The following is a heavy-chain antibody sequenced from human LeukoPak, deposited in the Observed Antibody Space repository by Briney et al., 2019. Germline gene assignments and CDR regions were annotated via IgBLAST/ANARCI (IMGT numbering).Heavy chain of an antibody. V-gene: IGHV4-34*09. CDR2: INHSGST. CDR1: GGSFSGYY. CDR3: ARDQRPNYYYYGMGV. Sequence: SETLSLTCAVYGGSFSGYYWSWIRQPPGKGLEWIGEINHSGSTNYNPSLKSRVTISVDTSKNQFSLKLSSVTAADTAVYYCARDQRPNYYYYGMGVWGQGTTVTVSS. J-gene: IGHJ6*02.